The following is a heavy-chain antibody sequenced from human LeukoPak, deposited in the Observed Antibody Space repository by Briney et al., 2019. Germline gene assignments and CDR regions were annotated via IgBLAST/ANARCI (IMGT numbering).Heavy chain of an antibody. CDR3: VRETGWLFDF. CDR1: GFTFSSYG. Sequence: GGSLRLSCAASGFTFSSYGMNWVRQAPGKGLEWVSYIRNSGNTIYYADSVKGRFTISRDNAKNSLFLQVNSLRAEDTAVYYCVRETGWLFDFWGQGTLVIVSS. D-gene: IGHD5-12*01. CDR2: IRNSGNTI. J-gene: IGHJ4*02. V-gene: IGHV3-48*04.